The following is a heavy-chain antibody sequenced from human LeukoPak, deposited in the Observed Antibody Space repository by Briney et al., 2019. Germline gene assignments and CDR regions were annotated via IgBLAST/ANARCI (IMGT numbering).Heavy chain of an antibody. Sequence: GASVKVSCKTSGYSFIDYYIHWMRQAPGQGPEWMGRIDPHSGGTHYEQKLQVRVTLTRDTSISTVYMELSGLRSGATAVCYCARAPGPYAGSSFHFWCQGKVVTVSS. D-gene: IGHD6-13*01. CDR3: ARAPGPYAGSSFHF. CDR2: IDPHSGGT. V-gene: IGHV1-2*02. CDR1: GYSFIDYY. J-gene: IGHJ4*02.